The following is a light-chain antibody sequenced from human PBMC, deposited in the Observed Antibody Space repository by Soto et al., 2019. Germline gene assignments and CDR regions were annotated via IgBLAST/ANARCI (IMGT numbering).Light chain of an antibody. CDR2: EVS. CDR1: SSDVGVYNF. Sequence: QSALTQPPSASGSPGQSVTISCTGTSSDVGVYNFVSWYQQHPGKAPKLMIYEVSKRPSGVPDRFSGSKSGNTASLTVSGLQAEDEADYYCLSYAGSNYPVVFGGGTKLTVL. CDR3: LSYAGSNYPVV. V-gene: IGLV2-8*01. J-gene: IGLJ2*01.